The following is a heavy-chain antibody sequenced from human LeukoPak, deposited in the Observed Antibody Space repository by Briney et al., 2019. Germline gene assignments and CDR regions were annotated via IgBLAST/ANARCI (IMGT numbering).Heavy chain of an antibody. D-gene: IGHD5-18*01. CDR3: AKDRGGYRYGLDDY. V-gene: IGHV3-30*18. Sequence: LIHCFSTHGFTFSCYGMQPVLQAPGKVLEWVADISYEGSNKHYADSVKGRFTISRDNSKSTLYLQMNSLRAEDTAVYYCAKDRGGYRYGLDDYWGQGTLVTVSS. CDR1: GFTFSCYG. J-gene: IGHJ4*02. CDR2: ISYEGSNK.